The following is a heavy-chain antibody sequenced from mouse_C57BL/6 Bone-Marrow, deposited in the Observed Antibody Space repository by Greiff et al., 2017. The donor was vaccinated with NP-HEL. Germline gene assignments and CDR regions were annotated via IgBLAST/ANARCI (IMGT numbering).Heavy chain of an antibody. Sequence: DVKLQESGAELVKPGASVKLSCTASGFNIKDYYMHWVKQRTEQGLEWIGRIDPEDGETKYAPKFQGKATITADTSSNTAYLQLSSLTSEDTAVYYCASYSNYLYAMDYWGQGTSVTVSS. CDR2: IDPEDGET. V-gene: IGHV14-2*01. CDR1: GFNIKDYY. D-gene: IGHD2-5*01. J-gene: IGHJ4*01. CDR3: ASYSNYLYAMDY.